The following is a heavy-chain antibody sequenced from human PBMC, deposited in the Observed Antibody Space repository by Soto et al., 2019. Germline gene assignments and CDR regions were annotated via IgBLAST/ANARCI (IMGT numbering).Heavy chain of an antibody. CDR1: GDTFNKFG. Sequence: QVQLVQSGAEVKKPGSSARVSCKASGDTFNKFGISWVRQAPGQGLEWMGGIIPMYGAANSAQKFRDRVSITADESTSTVYMYLSSLISEDTAVYFCARCMRALRTDDVFDIWGTGTVVTVSS. CDR2: IIPMYGAA. CDR3: ARCMRALRTDDVFDI. J-gene: IGHJ3*02. V-gene: IGHV1-69*01.